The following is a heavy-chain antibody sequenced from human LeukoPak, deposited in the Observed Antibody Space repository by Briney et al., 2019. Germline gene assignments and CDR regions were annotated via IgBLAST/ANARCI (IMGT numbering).Heavy chain of an antibody. Sequence: GESLKISCKGSGYSINNYWIGWVRQLPGKGLEWMGIIYPADSDIRYSPSFQGQVTISADKSISTAYLQWSSLKASDTAMYYCARQEYCSGGSCYTWFDPWGQGTLATVSS. CDR2: IYPADSDI. CDR1: GYSINNYW. J-gene: IGHJ5*02. V-gene: IGHV5-51*01. D-gene: IGHD2-15*01. CDR3: ARQEYCSGGSCYTWFDP.